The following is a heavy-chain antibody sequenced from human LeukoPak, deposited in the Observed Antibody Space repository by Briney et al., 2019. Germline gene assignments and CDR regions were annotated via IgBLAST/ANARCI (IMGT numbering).Heavy chain of an antibody. V-gene: IGHV4-59*01. D-gene: IGHD4-17*01. Sequence: ASETPSLTCTVSGGSISSYYWSWLRQSPGKGLEWIGHLYYSGSTKYNPSLKSRVTISVDTSKNQFSLKLRSVTAADTAVYYCAIVSSAGDYVGWGQGTLVTVSS. J-gene: IGHJ4*02. CDR1: GGSISSYY. CDR3: AIVSSAGDYVG. CDR2: LYYSGST.